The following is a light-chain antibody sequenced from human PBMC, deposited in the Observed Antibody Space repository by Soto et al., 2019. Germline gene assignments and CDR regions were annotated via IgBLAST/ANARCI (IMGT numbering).Light chain of an antibody. J-gene: IGLJ2*01. CDR2: DVS. V-gene: IGLV2-14*01. CDR3: SSYTRSSTLYVV. Sequence: QSALTQPASVSGSPGQSITISCTGTSSDVGGYNYVSWYQQHPGKAPKLMVYDVSNRPSGVSNRFSCSKSGNTASLTISGLQAEDEADYYCSSYTRSSTLYVVFGGGTKLTVL. CDR1: SSDVGGYNY.